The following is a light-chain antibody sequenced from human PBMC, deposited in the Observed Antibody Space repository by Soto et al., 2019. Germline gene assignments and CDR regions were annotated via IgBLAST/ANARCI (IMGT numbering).Light chain of an antibody. J-gene: IGKJ4*01. CDR3: QQRSNWPPVT. CDR2: DAS. CDR1: QSINRH. Sequence: EIVLSQSPATLSLSQGERATLSCRASQSINRHLAWYRQKPGQAPRLLIYDASNRATGIPARFSGSGSGTDFTLTISSLEPEDFGVYYCQQRSNWPPVTFGGVSKVDIK. V-gene: IGKV3-11*01.